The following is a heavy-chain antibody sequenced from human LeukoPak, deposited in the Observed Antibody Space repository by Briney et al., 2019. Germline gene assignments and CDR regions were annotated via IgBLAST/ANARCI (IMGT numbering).Heavy chain of an antibody. V-gene: IGHV3-23*01. D-gene: IGHD5-12*01. CDR3: AKVPGIVATTHYFDY. Sequence: GGSLRLSCAASGFTFSSYAMSWVRQAPGKGLEWVSAVSGSGGSTYYADSVKGRFTISRDNSKNTLYLQMNSLRAEDTAVYYCAKVPGIVATTHYFDYWGQGTLVTVSS. CDR1: GFTFSSYA. J-gene: IGHJ4*02. CDR2: VSGSGGST.